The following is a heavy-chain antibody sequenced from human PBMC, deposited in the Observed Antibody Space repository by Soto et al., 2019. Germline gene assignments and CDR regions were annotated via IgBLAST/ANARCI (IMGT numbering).Heavy chain of an antibody. Sequence: QVQLVQSGAEVKKPGASVKVSCKASGYTFTSYGISWVRQAPGQGLEWMGWISAYNGNTNYAQKPQGRVTMTTDTSTSTAYMELRSLRSDDTAVYYRARYLLTYSSSWYYGYWCQGTLVTVSP. CDR1: GYTFTSYG. V-gene: IGHV1-18*01. J-gene: IGHJ4*02. D-gene: IGHD6-13*01. CDR2: ISAYNGNT. CDR3: ARYLLTYSSSWYYGY.